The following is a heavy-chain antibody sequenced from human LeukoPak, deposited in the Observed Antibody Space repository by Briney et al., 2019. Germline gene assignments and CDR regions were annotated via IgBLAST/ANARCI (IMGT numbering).Heavy chain of an antibody. Sequence: SETLSLTCTVSGGSISSYYWSWIRQPPGKGLEWIGYIYYSGSTNYNPSLKSRVTISVDTSKNQFSLKLSSVTAADTAVYYCARGTLSWYSSSWYWGGRSWFDPWGQGTLVTVSS. CDR1: GGSISSYY. CDR3: ARGTLSWYSSSWYWGGRSWFDP. V-gene: IGHV4-59*01. D-gene: IGHD6-13*01. J-gene: IGHJ5*02. CDR2: IYYSGST.